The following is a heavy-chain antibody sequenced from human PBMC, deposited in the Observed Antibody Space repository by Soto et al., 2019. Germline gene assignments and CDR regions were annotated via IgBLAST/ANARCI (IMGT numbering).Heavy chain of an antibody. V-gene: IGHV3-74*01. D-gene: IGHD3-3*01. J-gene: IGHJ5*02. Sequence: GGSLRLSCAASGFTFTSYWMHWVRQVPGKGLVWVSHINIDGSDTTYADSVKGRFTISRDNTKNTLYLQMNSLRAEDTAVYYCTREEWFYDRWGQGTVVTVSS. CDR1: GFTFTSYW. CDR2: INIDGSDT. CDR3: TREEWFYDR.